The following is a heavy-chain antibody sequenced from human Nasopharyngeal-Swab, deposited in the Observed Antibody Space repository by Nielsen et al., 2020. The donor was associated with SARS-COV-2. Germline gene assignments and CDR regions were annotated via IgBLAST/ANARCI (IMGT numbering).Heavy chain of an antibody. CDR2: INTNTGNP. CDR1: GYTFTSYA. D-gene: IGHD3-10*01. V-gene: IGHV7-4-1*02. J-gene: IGHJ4*02. CDR3: ARGVPSQCYYGSGDY. Sequence: ASVKVSCKASGYTFTSYAMNWVRQAPGQGLEWMGWINTNTGNPTYAQGFTGRFVFSLDTSVSTAYLQISSLKAEDTAVYYCARGVPSQCYYGSGDYWGQGTLVTVSS.